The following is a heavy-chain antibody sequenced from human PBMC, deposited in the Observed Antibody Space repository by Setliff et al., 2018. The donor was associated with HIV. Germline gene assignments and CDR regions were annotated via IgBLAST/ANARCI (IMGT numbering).Heavy chain of an antibody. J-gene: IGHJ3*01. Sequence: SETMSLTCTVSGGSISSYYWSWIRQPPGKGLEWIGNIYSSGSTNYNPSLKSRVTISLDTSKNQFSLKLSSVTAADTAVYYCARDQADVYNYLLSGAFDFWGQGAMVTVSS. D-gene: IGHD3-10*01. CDR2: IYSSGST. V-gene: IGHV4-4*09. CDR3: ARDQADVYNYLLSGAFDF. CDR1: GGSISSYY.